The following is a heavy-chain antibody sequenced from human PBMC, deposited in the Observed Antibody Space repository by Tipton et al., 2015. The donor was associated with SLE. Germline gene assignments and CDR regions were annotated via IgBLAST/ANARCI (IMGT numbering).Heavy chain of an antibody. CDR3: ARGLTEETGGDAFDI. CDR2: VNHSGDT. J-gene: IGHJ3*02. V-gene: IGHV4-34*01. CDR1: GGSFSGYY. Sequence: TLSLTCAVYGGSFSGYYWSWIRQPPGKGLEWIGEVNHSGDTNYNPSLKSRVTISVDTSKNHCSLELGSVTAADTAVYYCARGLTEETGGDAFDIWGQGTMVTVSS. D-gene: IGHD7-27*01.